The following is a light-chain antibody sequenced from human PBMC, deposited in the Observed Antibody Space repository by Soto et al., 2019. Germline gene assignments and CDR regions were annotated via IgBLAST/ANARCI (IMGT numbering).Light chain of an antibody. CDR2: KVF. CDR1: QSLVYADGNTY. J-gene: IGKJ2*01. CDR3: MQTAHWPYT. Sequence: DGVMTQSPLSLPVTLGQSASISCTSSQSLVYADGNTYLNWLQQRPGQSPRRLIYKVFNRDSGVPDRFSGSASGSEFTLTISRVEAEDIGVYYCMQTAHWPYTFGGGTKLEIK. V-gene: IGKV2-30*01.